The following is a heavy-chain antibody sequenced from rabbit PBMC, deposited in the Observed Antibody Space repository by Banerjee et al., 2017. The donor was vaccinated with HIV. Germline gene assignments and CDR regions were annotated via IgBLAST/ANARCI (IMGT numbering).Heavy chain of an antibody. D-gene: IGHD1-1*01. CDR2: IYAGSSGST. V-gene: IGHV1S40*01. CDR1: GFSFSSSYY. Sequence: QSLEESGGDLVKPEGSLTLTCTASGFSFSSSYYMCWVRQAPGKGLEWIACIYAGSSGSTYYASWAKGRFTISKSSSTTVTLQMTSLTAADTATYFCATDLNTSSRYYGKFNLWGPGTLVTVS. CDR3: ATDLNTSSRYYGKFNL. J-gene: IGHJ4*01.